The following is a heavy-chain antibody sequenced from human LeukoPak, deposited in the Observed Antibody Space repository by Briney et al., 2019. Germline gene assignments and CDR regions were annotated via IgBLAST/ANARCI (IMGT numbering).Heavy chain of an antibody. V-gene: IGHV3-23*01. CDR1: GFTFSSYA. CDR2: ISGGGGST. D-gene: IGHD6-19*01. CDR3: AKRDSSGWYVAAGIDY. J-gene: IGHJ4*02. Sequence: GGSLRLSCAASGFTFSSYAMSWVRQAPGKGLEWVSSISGGGGSTYYVDSVKGRFTISRDNSENTLYLQMNSLRGEDTAVYYCAKRDSSGWYVAAGIDYWGQGTLVTVSS.